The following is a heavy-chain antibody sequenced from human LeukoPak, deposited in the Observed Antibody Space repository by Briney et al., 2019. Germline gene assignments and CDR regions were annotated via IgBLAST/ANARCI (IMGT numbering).Heavy chain of an antibody. J-gene: IGHJ4*02. V-gene: IGHV3-21*01. Sequence: PGGSLRLSCAASGFXFSSYSMNWVRQAPGKGLEWVSSISSSSSYIYYADSVKGRFTISRDNAKNSLYLQMNSLRAEDTAVYYCARDPIVTSGSYQYFDYWGQGTLVTVSS. CDR3: ARDPIVTSGSYQYFDY. CDR2: ISSSSSYI. CDR1: GFXFSSYS. D-gene: IGHD1-26*01.